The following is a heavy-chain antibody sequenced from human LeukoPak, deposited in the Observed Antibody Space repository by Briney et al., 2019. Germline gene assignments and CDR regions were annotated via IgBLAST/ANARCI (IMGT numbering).Heavy chain of an antibody. J-gene: IGHJ3*02. CDR2: INAGNGNT. D-gene: IGHD1-1*01. Sequence: GASVKVSCKASGYTFTSYAMHWVRQAPGQRLEWMGWINAGNGNTKYSQEFQGRVTITRDTSASTAYMELSSLRSEDMAVYYCATGISTTGTTHLLDIWGQGTMVTVSS. V-gene: IGHV1-3*03. CDR1: GYTFTSYA. CDR3: ATGISTTGTTHLLDI.